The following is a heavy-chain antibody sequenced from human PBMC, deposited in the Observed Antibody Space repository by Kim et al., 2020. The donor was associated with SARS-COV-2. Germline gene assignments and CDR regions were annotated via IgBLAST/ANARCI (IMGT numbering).Heavy chain of an antibody. D-gene: IGHD3-10*01. V-gene: IGHV3-21*01. CDR2: ISSSSSYI. CDR1: GFTFSSYS. Sequence: GGSLRLSCAASGFTFSSYSMNWVRQAPGKGLEWVSSISSSSSYIYYADSVKGRFTISRDNAKNSLYLQMNSLRAEDTAVYYCARGAAMVRGPRGIGDYWGQGTLVTVSS. CDR3: ARGAAMVRGPRGIGDY. J-gene: IGHJ4*02.